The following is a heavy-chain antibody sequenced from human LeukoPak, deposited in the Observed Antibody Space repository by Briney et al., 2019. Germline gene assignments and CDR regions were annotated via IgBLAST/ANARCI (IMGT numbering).Heavy chain of an antibody. CDR1: GFTFSSYS. J-gene: IGHJ4*02. D-gene: IGHD5-12*01. V-gene: IGHV3-21*01. Sequence: GGSLRLSCAASGFTFSSYSMNWVHQAPGKGLEWVSSMSSSSSYIYYADSVKGRFTISRDNAKTSLYLQMNSLRAEDTAVYYCATDRAAGYPPLDYWGQGTLVTVSS. CDR3: ATDRAAGYPPLDY. CDR2: MSSSSSYI.